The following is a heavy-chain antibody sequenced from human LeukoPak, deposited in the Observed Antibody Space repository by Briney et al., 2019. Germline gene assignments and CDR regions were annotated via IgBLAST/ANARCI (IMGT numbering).Heavy chain of an antibody. CDR2: ISSSGSTI. V-gene: IGHV3-11*01. CDR3: ARAPRTYDYVWGSYRPLHLDY. J-gene: IGHJ4*02. CDR1: GFTFSDYY. Sequence: GGSLRLSCAPSGFTFSDYYMSWIRQAPGKGLEWVSYISSSGSTIYYADSVKGRFTISRDNAKNSLYLQMNSLRAEDTAVYYCARAPRTYDYVWGSYRPLHLDYWGQGTLVTVSS. D-gene: IGHD3-16*02.